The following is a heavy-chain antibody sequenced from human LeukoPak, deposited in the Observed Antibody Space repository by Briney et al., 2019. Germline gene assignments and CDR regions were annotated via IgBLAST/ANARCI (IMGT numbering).Heavy chain of an antibody. CDR2: IYHSGST. CDR3: ARDPEAYGDYVRWFGP. J-gene: IGHJ5*02. D-gene: IGHD4-17*01. CDR1: GGSISSSNW. V-gene: IGHV4-4*02. Sequence: SETLSLTCAVSGGSISSSNWWSWVRQPPGKGLEWIGEIYHSGSTNYNPSLKSRVTISVDKSKNQFSLKLSSVTAADTAVYYCARDPEAYGDYVRWFGPWGQGTLVTVSS.